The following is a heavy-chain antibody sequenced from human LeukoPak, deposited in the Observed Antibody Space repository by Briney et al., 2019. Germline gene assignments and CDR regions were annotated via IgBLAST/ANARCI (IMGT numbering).Heavy chain of an antibody. J-gene: IGHJ4*02. V-gene: IGHV4-4*02. CDR3: ARELMDIVLMVYANFDY. D-gene: IGHD2-8*01. CDR2: IYYSGST. Sequence: PSETLSLTCAVSGGSITSSNWWTWVRQPPGKGLEWIGEIYYSGSTYYNPSLKSRVTISVDTSKNQFSLKLSSVTAADTAVYYCARELMDIVLMVYANFDYWGQGTLVTVSS. CDR1: GGSITSSNW.